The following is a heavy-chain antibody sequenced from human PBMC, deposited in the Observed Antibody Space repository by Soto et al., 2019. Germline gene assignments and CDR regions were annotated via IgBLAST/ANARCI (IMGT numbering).Heavy chain of an antibody. CDR2: IYYSGST. D-gene: IGHD3-10*01. CDR3: ARDLSSGSYYSSHYYYGMDV. V-gene: IGHV4-39*02. Sequence: SETLSLTCTVSGGSISSSSYYWGWIRQPPGKGLEWIGSIYYSGSTYYNPSLKSRVTISVDTSKNQFSLKLSSVTAADTAVYYCARDLSSGSYYSSHYYYGMDVWGQGTTVTVSS. J-gene: IGHJ6*02. CDR1: GGSISSSSYY.